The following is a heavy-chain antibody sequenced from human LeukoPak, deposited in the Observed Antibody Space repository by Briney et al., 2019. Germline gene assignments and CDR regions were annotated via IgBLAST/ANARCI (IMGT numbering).Heavy chain of an antibody. CDR1: GYTFTNYY. J-gene: IGHJ4*02. V-gene: IGHV1-2*02. Sequence: ASVKVSCKTSGYTFTNYYVHWARQAPGQGLEWMGYIIPDSGGADYDQRFQGRVTMTRDKSISTVYMELSSLRSDDTAVYYCSTEDKYCSGANCGKYWGQGTLVTDAS. CDR3: STEDKYCSGANCGKY. CDR2: IIPDSGGA. D-gene: IGHD2-15*01.